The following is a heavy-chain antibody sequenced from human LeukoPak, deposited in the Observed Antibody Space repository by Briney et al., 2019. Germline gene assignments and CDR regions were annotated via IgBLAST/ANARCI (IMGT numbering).Heavy chain of an antibody. Sequence: ASVKVSCKASGSTFTDYYMHWVRQAPGQGLEWMGWINPNSGGTNFAQKFQGRVTMTRDTSISTAYMELNRLRSDDTAVYYCARVKTMIIVVSLFDYWGQGTLVTVSS. V-gene: IGHV1-2*02. CDR2: INPNSGGT. J-gene: IGHJ4*02. CDR1: GSTFTDYY. D-gene: IGHD3-22*01. CDR3: ARVKTMIIVVSLFDY.